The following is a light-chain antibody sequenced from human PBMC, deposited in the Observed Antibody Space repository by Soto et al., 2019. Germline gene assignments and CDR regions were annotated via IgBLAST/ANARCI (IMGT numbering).Light chain of an antibody. V-gene: IGLV2-8*01. Sequence: QSVLTQPPSASGSPGQSVTISCTGTSSDVGGYNYVSWYQHHPGKAPKLMLYDVIKRPSGVPDRFSGSKSGNTASLTVSGLQAEDEADYYCSSYGGSNNVVVFGGGTKVTVL. CDR2: DVI. CDR3: SSYGGSNNVVV. CDR1: SSDVGGYNY. J-gene: IGLJ2*01.